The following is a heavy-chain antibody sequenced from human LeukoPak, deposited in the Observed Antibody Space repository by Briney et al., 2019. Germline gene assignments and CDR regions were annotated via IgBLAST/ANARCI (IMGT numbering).Heavy chain of an antibody. CDR2: INHSGST. CDR1: GGSLSGYY. D-gene: IGHD2-8*01. J-gene: IGHJ4*02. CDR3: ARPSGVYAFFNY. V-gene: IGHV4-34*01. Sequence: SETLSLTCAVYGGSLSGYYWSWIRQPPGKGLEWIGEINHSGSTNYNPSLKSRVTISVDTSKNQFSLKLSSVTAADTAVYYCARPSGVYAFFNYWGQGTLVTVSS.